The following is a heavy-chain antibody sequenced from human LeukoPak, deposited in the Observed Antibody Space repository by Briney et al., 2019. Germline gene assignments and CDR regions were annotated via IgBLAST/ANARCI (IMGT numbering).Heavy chain of an antibody. D-gene: IGHD3-3*01. V-gene: IGHV4-4*09. CDR2: IFSSGST. CDR3: VSSKDFWSGYYDY. J-gene: IGHJ4*02. Sequence: SETLSLTCSVSGVSLSNYCWSWMRQSPGRGLQWIGYIFSSGSTNYNLSLKSRVTITVDTSKNQFSLELTSVTAADTAVYYCVSSKDFWSGYYDYWGQGNLVTVSS. CDR1: GVSLSNYC.